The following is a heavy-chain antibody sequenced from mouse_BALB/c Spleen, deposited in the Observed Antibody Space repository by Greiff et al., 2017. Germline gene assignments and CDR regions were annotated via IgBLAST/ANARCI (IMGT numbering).Heavy chain of an antibody. J-gene: IGHJ1*01. CDR3: TRSIYDGYYWYFDV. Sequence: QVQLQQSGAELVKPGASVKMSCKASGYTFTSYWMHWVKQRPGQGLEWIGVIDPSDSYTSYNQKFKGKATLTVDTSSSTAYMQLSSLTSEDAAVYYCTRSIYDGYYWYFDVWGAGTTVTVSS. CDR2: IDPSDSYT. CDR1: GYTFTSYW. V-gene: IGHV1S127*01. D-gene: IGHD2-3*01.